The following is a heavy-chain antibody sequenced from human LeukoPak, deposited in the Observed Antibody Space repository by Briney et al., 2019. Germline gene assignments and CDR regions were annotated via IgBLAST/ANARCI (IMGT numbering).Heavy chain of an antibody. D-gene: IGHD3-10*01. CDR3: AKSVSMVRGVGAFDI. Sequence: ISGSCGSPYYAHSVKRRFTISRDNSKNTLYLQMNSLRAEDTAVYYCAKSVSMVRGVGAFDIWGQGTMVTVSS. CDR2: ISGSCGSP. V-gene: IGHV3-23*01. J-gene: IGHJ3*02.